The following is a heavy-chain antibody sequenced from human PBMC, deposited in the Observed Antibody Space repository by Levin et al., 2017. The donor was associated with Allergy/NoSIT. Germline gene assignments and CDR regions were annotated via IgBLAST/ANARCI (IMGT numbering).Heavy chain of an antibody. CDR1: GFTFSSYG. D-gene: IGHD3-22*01. CDR3: ASPFTYYYDSSGYSNSGG. V-gene: IGHV3-30*03. CDR2: ISYDGSNK. J-gene: IGHJ4*02. Sequence: SCAASGFTFSSYGMHWVRQAPGKGLEWVAVISYDGSNKYYADSVKGRFTISRDNSKNTLYLQMNSLRAEDTAVYYCASPFTYYYDSSGYSNSGGWGQGTLVTVSS.